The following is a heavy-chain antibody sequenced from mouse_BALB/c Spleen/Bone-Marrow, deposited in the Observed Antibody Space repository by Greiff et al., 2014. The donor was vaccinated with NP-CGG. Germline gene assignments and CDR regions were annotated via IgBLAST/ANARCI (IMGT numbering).Heavy chain of an antibody. CDR2: VNPYNGGT. J-gene: IGHJ2*01. Sequence: EVQLQQSGPELVKPGASVKMSCKASGYTFTDYYMDWVKQSHGESFEWIGRVNPYNGGTSYNQKFKGKATLTVDKSSSTAYMELNSLTSKDSAVYYCARGIYYGNYFDYWGQGTPLTVSS. CDR3: ARGIYYGNYFDY. V-gene: IGHV1-19*01. D-gene: IGHD2-1*01. CDR1: GYTFTDYY.